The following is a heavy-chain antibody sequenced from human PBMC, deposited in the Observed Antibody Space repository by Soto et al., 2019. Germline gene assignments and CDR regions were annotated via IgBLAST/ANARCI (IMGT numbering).Heavy chain of an antibody. Sequence: GGSLRLSCAASGFTFSSYAMSWVRQAPGKGLEWVSAISGSGGSTYYADSVKGRFTISRDNSKNTLYLQMNSLRAEDTAVYYCAKDPRRVRGVIITRLFLDFFDYWGQGTLVTVSS. V-gene: IGHV3-23*01. D-gene: IGHD3-10*01. J-gene: IGHJ4*02. CDR2: ISGSGGST. CDR3: AKDPRRVRGVIITRLFLDFFDY. CDR1: GFTFSSYA.